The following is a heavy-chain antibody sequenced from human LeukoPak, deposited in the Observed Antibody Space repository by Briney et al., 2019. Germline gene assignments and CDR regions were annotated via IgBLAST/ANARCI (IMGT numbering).Heavy chain of an antibody. CDR3: ARSKDILTGYCFDY. J-gene: IGHJ4*02. CDR1: GGSISSYY. Sequence: SETLSLTCTVSGGSISSYYWSWIRQSPGKGLECIGYIYYSGSTNYNPSLKSRVTISVDTSKNQFSLKLSSVTAADTAVYYCARSKDILTGYCFDYWGQGTLVTVSS. CDR2: IYYSGST. V-gene: IGHV4-59*01. D-gene: IGHD3-9*01.